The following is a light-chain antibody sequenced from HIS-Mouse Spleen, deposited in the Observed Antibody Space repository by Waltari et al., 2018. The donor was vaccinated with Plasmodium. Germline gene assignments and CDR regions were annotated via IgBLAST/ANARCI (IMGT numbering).Light chain of an antibody. J-gene: IGKJ1*01. Sequence: IQMTQSPSTLSASVGHSVTITCLASQSISSWLAWYQQKPGKAPKLLIYKASSLESGVPSRFSGSGSGTEFTLTISSLQPDDFATYYCQQYNSYSWTFGQGTKVEIK. CDR2: KAS. V-gene: IGKV1-5*03. CDR3: QQYNSYSWT. CDR1: QSISSW.